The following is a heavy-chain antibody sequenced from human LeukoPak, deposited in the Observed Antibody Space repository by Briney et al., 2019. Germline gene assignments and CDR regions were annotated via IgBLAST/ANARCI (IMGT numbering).Heavy chain of an antibody. D-gene: IGHD3-22*01. V-gene: IGHV3-7*01. CDR3: ASGYYYDSSGYYY. Sequence: GGSLRLSCAASGFTFSSYWMSWVRQAPGKGLEWVANIKQDGSEKYYVDSVKGRFIISRDNAKNSLYLQMNSLRAGDTAVYYCASGYYYDSSGYYYWGQGTLVTVSS. CDR2: IKQDGSEK. CDR1: GFTFSSYW. J-gene: IGHJ4*02.